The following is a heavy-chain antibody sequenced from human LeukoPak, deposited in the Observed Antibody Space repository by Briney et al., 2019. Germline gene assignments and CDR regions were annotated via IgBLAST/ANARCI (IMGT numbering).Heavy chain of an antibody. D-gene: IGHD6-13*01. Sequence: ASVKVSCKASGYTFTSYGISWVRQAPGQGLESMGWISAYNGNTNYAQKLQGRVTMTTDTSTSTAYMELRSLRSDDTAVDYCARIPSSSSRTPIYYYYMDVWGKGTTVTVSS. J-gene: IGHJ6*03. CDR2: ISAYNGNT. CDR3: ARIPSSSSRTPIYYYYMDV. CDR1: GYTFTSYG. V-gene: IGHV1-18*01.